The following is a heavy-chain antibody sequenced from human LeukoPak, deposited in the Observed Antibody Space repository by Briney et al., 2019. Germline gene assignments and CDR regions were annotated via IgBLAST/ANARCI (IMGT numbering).Heavy chain of an antibody. Sequence: ASVKVSCNASGASFSIYAISWLRQAPGQGLEWMGRIIPILGIANYAQKFQGRVTITADKSTSTAYMELSSLRSEDTAVYYFACDCASFRDWRQGTLVTVSS. CDR1: GASFSIYA. J-gene: IGHJ4*02. CDR3: ACDCASFRD. D-gene: IGHD3-3*02. V-gene: IGHV1-69*04. CDR2: IIPILGIA.